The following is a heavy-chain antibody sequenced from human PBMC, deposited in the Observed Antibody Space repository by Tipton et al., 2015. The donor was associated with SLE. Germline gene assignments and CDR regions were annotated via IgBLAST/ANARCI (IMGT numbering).Heavy chain of an antibody. CDR1: GFTFSSYA. Sequence: SLRLSCAASGFTFSSYAMRWVRQAPGKGLEWVAVISYDGSFKYYADSVKGRSTVSRDNSKNSLYLQMNSLRTDDTAFYYCAIGDGITDGFDYWGQGTLVTVSS. CDR2: ISYDGSFK. V-gene: IGHV3-30*04. D-gene: IGHD1-14*01. CDR3: AIGDGITDGFDY. J-gene: IGHJ4*02.